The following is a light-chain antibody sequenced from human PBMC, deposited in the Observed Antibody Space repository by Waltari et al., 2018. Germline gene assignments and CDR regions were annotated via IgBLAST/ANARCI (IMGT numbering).Light chain of an antibody. V-gene: IGKV2-30*01. CDR2: KVS. CDR1: QSLVYSCGNTY. CDR3: MQGTHMYT. J-gene: IGKJ2*01. Sequence: DVVMTQSPLSLPVTLGQPASISCRSSQSLVYSCGNTYLNWFQQRPGQSPRCLIYKVSNLESGVQGRFSGSGSGTDFTLKISRVEAEDVGVYYCMQGTHMYTFGQGTKLEIK.